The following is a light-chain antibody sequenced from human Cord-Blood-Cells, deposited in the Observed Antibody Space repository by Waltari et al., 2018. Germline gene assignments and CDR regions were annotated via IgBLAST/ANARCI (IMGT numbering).Light chain of an antibody. CDR2: GAS. V-gene: IGKV3-20*01. CDR3: QQYGSSPFT. CDR1: QSVSSSY. J-gene: IGKJ3*01. Sequence: EIVLTQSPGTLSLSPGERATLSCRASQSVSSSYLALYQQKPGQAPRLLIYGASSRATGIPDRFSGSGSGTDFTLTISRLEPEDFAVYYCQQYGSSPFTFGPGTKVEIK.